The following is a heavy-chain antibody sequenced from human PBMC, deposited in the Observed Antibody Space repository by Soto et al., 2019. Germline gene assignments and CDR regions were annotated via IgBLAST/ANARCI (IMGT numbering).Heavy chain of an antibody. CDR2: ISSSGSTI. Sequence: GESLKISCAASGFTFSSYEMNWVRQAPGKGLEWVSYISSSGSTIYYADSVKGRFTISRDNAKNSLYLQMNSLRAEDTAVYYCARAKFEDYDILTGYDAFDIWGQGTMVTVSS. D-gene: IGHD3-9*01. CDR3: ARAKFEDYDILTGYDAFDI. CDR1: GFTFSSYE. V-gene: IGHV3-48*03. J-gene: IGHJ3*02.